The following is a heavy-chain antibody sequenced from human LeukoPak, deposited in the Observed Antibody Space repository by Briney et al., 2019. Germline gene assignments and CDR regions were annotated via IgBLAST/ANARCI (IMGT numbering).Heavy chain of an antibody. CDR1: GGSFSGYY. CDR2: INHSGST. V-gene: IGHV4-34*01. CDR3: AREKGQIYYFDY. J-gene: IGHJ4*02. Sequence: SQTLSLTCAVYGGSFSGYYWSWIRQPPGKGLEWIGEINHSGSTNYNPSLKSRVTISVDTSKNQFSLKLSSVTAADTAVYYCAREKGQIYYFDYWGQGTLVTVSS. D-gene: IGHD2/OR15-2a*01.